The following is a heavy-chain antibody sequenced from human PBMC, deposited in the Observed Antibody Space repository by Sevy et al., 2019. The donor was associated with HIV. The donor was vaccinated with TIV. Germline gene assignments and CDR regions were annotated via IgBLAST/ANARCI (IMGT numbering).Heavy chain of an antibody. Sequence: GGSLRLSCAASGFTFSSYAMHWVRQAPGKGLEWVAVISYDGSNKYYADSVKGRFTISRDNSKNTLYLQMNSPTAEDTAVYYCSIATLDNLTGYYPKYYYYYGMDVWGQGTTVTVSS. V-gene: IGHV3-30*04. CDR1: GFTFSSYA. J-gene: IGHJ6*02. CDR2: ISYDGSNK. CDR3: SIATLDNLTGYYPKYYYYYGMDV. D-gene: IGHD3-9*01.